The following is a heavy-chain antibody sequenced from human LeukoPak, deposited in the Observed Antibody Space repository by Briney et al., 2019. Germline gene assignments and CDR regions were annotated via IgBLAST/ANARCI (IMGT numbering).Heavy chain of an antibody. CDR3: AKDRQWLVGGVGSWFDP. Sequence: GGSLRLSCAASGFTFSSYTMNWVRQAPGKGLEWVSYISSSSSTIYYADSVKGRFTISRDNAKNSLYLQMNSLRAEDTAVYYCAKDRQWLVGGVGSWFDPWGQGTLVTVSS. D-gene: IGHD6-19*01. V-gene: IGHV3-48*04. J-gene: IGHJ5*02. CDR1: GFTFSSYT. CDR2: ISSSSSTI.